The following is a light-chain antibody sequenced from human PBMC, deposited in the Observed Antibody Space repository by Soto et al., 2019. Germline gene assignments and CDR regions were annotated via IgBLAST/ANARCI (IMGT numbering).Light chain of an antibody. CDR3: QQYYNWPRT. CDR2: GAS. V-gene: IGKV3-15*01. J-gene: IGKJ1*01. Sequence: EIVMTQSPATLSVSPGGRATLSFGASQSVSSNLAWYQHKPGQAPRLLTYGASTRATGIPARFSGSGSGTEFTLTISSLQPEDFAVYYCQQYYNWPRTFGQGTKVDIK. CDR1: QSVSSN.